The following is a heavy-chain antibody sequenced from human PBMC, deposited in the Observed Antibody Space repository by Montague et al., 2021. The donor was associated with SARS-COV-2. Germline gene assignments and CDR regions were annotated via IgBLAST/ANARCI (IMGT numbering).Heavy chain of an antibody. CDR1: GGSVTSGDYY. D-gene: IGHD2-2*01. J-gene: IGHJ3*02. CDR2: IYNTGRT. CDR3: ATEMPAYDVFDI. V-gene: IGHV4-61*08. Sequence: SETLSLTCTVSGGSVTSGDYYWTWIRQPPRKGLEWIGYIYNTGRTNYNPSLKSRVTISMDTSKNQFSLKVDSVSAADTAVYYCATEMPAYDVFDIWGQGTMVTVSS.